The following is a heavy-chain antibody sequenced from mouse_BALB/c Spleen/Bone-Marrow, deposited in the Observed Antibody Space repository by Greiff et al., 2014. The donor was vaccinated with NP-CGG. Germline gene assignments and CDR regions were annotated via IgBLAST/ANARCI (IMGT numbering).Heavy chain of an antibody. Sequence: VQLKHSGAELVKPGASVKLSCTASGFNIKDTYMHWVKQRPEQGLERIGRIDPANGNTKYDPKFQGKATITADTSSNTAYLQLSSLTSEDTAVYYCATYYRYDRRFAYWGQGTLVTVSA. D-gene: IGHD2-14*01. CDR2: IDPANGNT. J-gene: IGHJ3*01. CDR1: GFNIKDTY. CDR3: ATYYRYDRRFAY. V-gene: IGHV14-3*02.